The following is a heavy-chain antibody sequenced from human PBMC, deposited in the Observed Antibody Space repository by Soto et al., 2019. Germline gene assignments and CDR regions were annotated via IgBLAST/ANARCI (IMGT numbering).Heavy chain of an antibody. CDR3: AKEFQWELHAFDI. CDR2: MGNDGITT. V-gene: IGHV3-30*02. J-gene: IGHJ3*02. D-gene: IGHD1-26*01. Sequence: GGSLRHSWAASGFTFSTDGMHWVRQAPGKGLEWVAVMGNDGITTFYADSVKGRFTISRDNSKNTLFLQMNSLRADDTAVYYCAKEFQWELHAFDIWGQGTMVTVSS. CDR1: GFTFSTDG.